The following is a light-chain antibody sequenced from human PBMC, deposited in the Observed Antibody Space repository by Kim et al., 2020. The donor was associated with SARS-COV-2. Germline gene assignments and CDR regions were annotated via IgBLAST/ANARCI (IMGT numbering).Light chain of an antibody. CDR2: GTS. CDR3: QQYSNWPWT. Sequence: EIVMTQSPATLSVPPGERATLSCRASQIFSSNLAWYQQKPGQAPRLLIYGTSTRATGIPARFSGSGSGTEFTLTISSLQSEDFTVYYCQQYSNWPWTFGQGTKVDIK. V-gene: IGKV3-15*01. J-gene: IGKJ1*01. CDR1: QIFSSN.